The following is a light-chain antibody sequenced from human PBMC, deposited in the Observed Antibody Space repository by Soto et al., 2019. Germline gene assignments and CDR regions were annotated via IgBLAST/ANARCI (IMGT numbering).Light chain of an antibody. CDR2: DAS. J-gene: IGKJ1*01. V-gene: IGKV1-5*01. CDR3: KQYNTYRT. Sequence: DIQMTQSPTTLSASVVYRVTITFRASQSISSRLAWYQQKPGKAPKFLIHDASSLESGVPSRFSGSGSGTEFTLTISSLQPDDFATYYCKQYNTYRTFGQGPKVDIK. CDR1: QSISSR.